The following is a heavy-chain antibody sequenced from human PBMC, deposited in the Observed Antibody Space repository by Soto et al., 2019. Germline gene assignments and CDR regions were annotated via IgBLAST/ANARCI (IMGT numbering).Heavy chain of an antibody. Sequence: GGSLRLSCAASGFTFSDYYMSWIRQAPGKGLEWVSYISSSSSYTNYADSVKGRFTISRDNAKNSLYLQMNSLRAEDTAAYYCARPVVTAPGVGEDAFDIWGQGTMVTVSS. J-gene: IGHJ3*02. CDR2: ISSSSSYT. V-gene: IGHV3-11*06. CDR3: ARPVVTAPGVGEDAFDI. D-gene: IGHD2-21*02. CDR1: GFTFSDYY.